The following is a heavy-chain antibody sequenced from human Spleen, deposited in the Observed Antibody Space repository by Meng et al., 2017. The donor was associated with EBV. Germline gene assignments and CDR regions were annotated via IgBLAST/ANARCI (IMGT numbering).Heavy chain of an antibody. Sequence: QVQPQESGRGLVKPSQTLSLTCAVSGVSISSGAYYWSWIRQPPGKGLEWIGYIYYSGSTYYNPSLKSRVTISIDTSKIQLSLKLSSVTVADTALYYCAGGSGKGRTFQHWGQGTLVTVSS. J-gene: IGHJ1*01. D-gene: IGHD3-3*01. V-gene: IGHV4-30-4*01. CDR1: GVSISSGAYY. CDR3: AGGSGKGRTFQH. CDR2: IYYSGST.